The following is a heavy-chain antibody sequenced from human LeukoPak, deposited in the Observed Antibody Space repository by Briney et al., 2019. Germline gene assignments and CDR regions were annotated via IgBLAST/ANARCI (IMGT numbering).Heavy chain of an antibody. D-gene: IGHD2-2*02. CDR3: ARDSIAVPAAIRGAYCYYYMDV. Sequence: GASVKVSCKASGYTFTGYYMHWVRQAPGQGLEWMGWINPNSGGTNYAQKFQGRVTMTRDTSISTAYMELSRLRSDDTAVYYCARDSIAVPAAIRGAYCYYYMDVWGKGTTVTVSS. V-gene: IGHV1-2*02. CDR2: INPNSGGT. J-gene: IGHJ6*03. CDR1: GYTFTGYY.